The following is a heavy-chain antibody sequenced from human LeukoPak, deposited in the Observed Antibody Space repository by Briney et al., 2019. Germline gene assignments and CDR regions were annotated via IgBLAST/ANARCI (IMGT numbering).Heavy chain of an antibody. V-gene: IGHV4-61*02. CDR3: ARGGTIFTFFDY. Sequence: SQTLSLTCTVSGGSINSGDYYWSWIRQPAGKGLEWIGRVYTSGNTLYNPSLKSRVAISIDRSKNHFSLKLTSVTAADTALYHCARGGTIFTFFDYWGQGIVVTVSS. CDR2: VYTSGNT. CDR1: GGSINSGDYY. J-gene: IGHJ4*02. D-gene: IGHD5-24*01.